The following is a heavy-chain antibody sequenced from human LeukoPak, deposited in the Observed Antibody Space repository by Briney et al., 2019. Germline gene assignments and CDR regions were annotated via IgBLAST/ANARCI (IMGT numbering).Heavy chain of an antibody. CDR2: ISSSSSYI. CDR1: GFTFSSYS. CDR3: AREGDYGDYSF. J-gene: IGHJ4*02. V-gene: IGHV3-21*01. D-gene: IGHD4-17*01. Sequence: GGSLRLPCAASGFTFSSYSMNWVRQAPGKGLEWVSSISSSSSYIYYADSVKGRFTISRDNAKNSLYLQMNSLRAEDTAVYYCAREGDYGDYSFWGQGTLVTVSS.